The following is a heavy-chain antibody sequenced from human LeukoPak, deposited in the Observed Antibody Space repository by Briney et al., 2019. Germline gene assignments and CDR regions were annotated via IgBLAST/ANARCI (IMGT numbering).Heavy chain of an antibody. CDR3: ASPGEKDYYFDY. J-gene: IGHJ4*02. D-gene: IGHD3-16*01. CDR1: GYTFTSYY. Sequence: ASVKVSCKASGYTFTSYYIHWVRQAPGQGLEWMGIINPSGGSTSHAQKFQGRVTMTRDTSTSTVYMELSSLRSEDTAVYYCASPGEKDYYFDYWGQGTLVTVSS. V-gene: IGHV1-46*01. CDR2: INPSGGST.